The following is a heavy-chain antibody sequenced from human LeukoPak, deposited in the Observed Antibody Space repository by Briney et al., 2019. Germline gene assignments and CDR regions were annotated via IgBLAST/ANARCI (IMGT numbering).Heavy chain of an antibody. Sequence: PGGSLRLSCAASGFTFSSYAMHWVRQAPGKGLEWVAVISYDGSNKYYADSVKGRFTISRDNSKNTLYLQMNSLRAEDTAVYYCASGGYCSSTSCYGELYNWFDPWGQGTPVTVSS. V-gene: IGHV3-30*04. J-gene: IGHJ5*02. D-gene: IGHD2-2*03. CDR1: GFTFSSYA. CDR2: ISYDGSNK. CDR3: ASGGYCSSTSCYGELYNWFDP.